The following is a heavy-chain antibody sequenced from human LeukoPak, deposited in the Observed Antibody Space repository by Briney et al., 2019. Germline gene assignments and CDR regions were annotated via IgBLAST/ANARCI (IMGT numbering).Heavy chain of an antibody. CDR1: GYTFTGYY. J-gene: IGHJ4*02. V-gene: IGHV1-18*04. Sequence: VASVKVSCKASGYTFTGYYMHWVRQAPGQGLEWMGRISPYNGNTNYAQKLQGRVTMTTDTSTSTAYMELRSLRSDDTAVYYCARDLYAGVLTYWGQGTLVTVSS. D-gene: IGHD2-21*02. CDR3: ARDLYAGVLTY. CDR2: ISPYNGNT.